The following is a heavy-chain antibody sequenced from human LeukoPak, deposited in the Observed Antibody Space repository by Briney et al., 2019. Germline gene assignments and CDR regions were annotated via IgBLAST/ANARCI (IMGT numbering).Heavy chain of an antibody. CDR3: ASDSPQDYGDFRGAFDI. J-gene: IGHJ3*02. Sequence: TGESLKISCKGSGYSFTSYWIGWVRQMPGKGLEWMGMIYPGDSDTRYSPSFQGQVTISADKSISTAYLQWSSLKASDTAMYYCASDSPQDYGDFRGAFDIWGQGTMVTVSS. CDR2: IYPGDSDT. CDR1: GYSFTSYW. D-gene: IGHD4-17*01. V-gene: IGHV5-51*01.